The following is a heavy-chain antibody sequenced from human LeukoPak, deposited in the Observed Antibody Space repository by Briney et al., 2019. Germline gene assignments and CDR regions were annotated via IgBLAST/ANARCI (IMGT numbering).Heavy chain of an antibody. V-gene: IGHV3-48*03. CDR3: ARDSYYYDSSGPFDY. CDR2: ISSSGSTI. Sequence: GGSLRLSCAASGFTFSSYEMNWVRQAPGKGLEWVSYISSSGSTIYYADPVKGRFTISRDNAKNSLYLQMNSLRAEDTALYYCARDSYYYDSSGPFDYWGQGTLVTVSS. CDR1: GFTFSSYE. D-gene: IGHD3-22*01. J-gene: IGHJ4*02.